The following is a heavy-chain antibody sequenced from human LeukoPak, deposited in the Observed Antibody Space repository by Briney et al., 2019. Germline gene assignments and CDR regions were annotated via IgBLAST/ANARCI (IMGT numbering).Heavy chain of an antibody. CDR2: MNPNSGNT. CDR1: GYTFIDYY. J-gene: IGHJ6*03. V-gene: IGHV1-8*02. Sequence: ASVKVSCKASGYTFIDYYMHWVRQAPGQGLEWMGWMNPNSGNTGYAQKFQGRVTMTRNTSISTAYMELSSLRSEDTAVYYCARGREGSMGLYYYYYYMDVWGKGTTVTISS. D-gene: IGHD3-10*01. CDR3: ARGREGSMGLYYYYYYMDV.